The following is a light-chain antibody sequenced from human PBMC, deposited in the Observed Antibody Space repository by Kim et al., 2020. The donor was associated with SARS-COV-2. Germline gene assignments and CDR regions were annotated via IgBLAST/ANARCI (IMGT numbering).Light chain of an antibody. V-gene: IGLV3-19*01. CDR1: SLRTYY. CDR2: GKN. Sequence: SSELTRDPAVSVALGQTVRITCQGDSLRTYYTTWFQQKPGQAPIVVFYGKNNRPSGIPDRFSGSSSGNTASLTITATQAGDEADYYCNSRDNNDNVLFGGGTQLTVL. J-gene: IGLJ2*01. CDR3: NSRDNNDNVL.